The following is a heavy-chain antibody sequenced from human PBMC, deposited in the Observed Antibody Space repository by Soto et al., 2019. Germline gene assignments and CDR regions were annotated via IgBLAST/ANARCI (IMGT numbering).Heavy chain of an antibody. CDR2: INPNSGGT. CDR1: GYTFTGYY. V-gene: IGHV1-2*04. J-gene: IGHJ5*02. Sequence: ASVKVSCKASGYTFTGYYMHWVRQAPGQGLEWMGWINPNSGGTNYAQKFQGWVTMTRDTSISTAYMELSRLRSDDTAVYYCARADLYYDILTGYRNWFDPWGQGTLVTVSS. CDR3: ARADLYYDILTGYRNWFDP. D-gene: IGHD3-9*01.